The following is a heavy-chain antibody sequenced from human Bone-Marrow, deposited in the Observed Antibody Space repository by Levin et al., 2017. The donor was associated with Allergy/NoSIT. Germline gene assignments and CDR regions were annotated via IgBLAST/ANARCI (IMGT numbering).Heavy chain of an antibody. V-gene: IGHV3-33*01. CDR1: GFIFSNYV. CDR2: IWSDGSNE. D-gene: IGHD1-1*01. CDR3: VREKRDTTGWGGNFFDY. J-gene: IGHJ4*02. Sequence: QPGGSLRLSCEASGFIFSNYVMHWVRQAPGKGLEWVAFIWSDGSNEHYADSVRGRLTISRDNSKSALYLQINAVTDADTAVYYCVREKRDTTGWGGNFFDYWGEGALVTVSS.